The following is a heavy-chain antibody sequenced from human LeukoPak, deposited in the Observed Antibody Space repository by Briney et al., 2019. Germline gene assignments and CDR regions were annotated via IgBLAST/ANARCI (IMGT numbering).Heavy chain of an antibody. V-gene: IGHV4-4*02. D-gene: IGHD4-23*01. J-gene: IGHJ4*02. CDR3: ARHRGTTVVTLFDY. CDR2: IYHSGST. Sequence: SETLSLTCAVSGGSISSSNWWSWVRQPPGKGLEWIGEIYHSGSTNYNPSLKSRVTISVDTSKNQFSLKLSSVTAADTAVYYCARHRGTTVVTLFDYWGQGTLVTVSS. CDR1: GGSISSSNW.